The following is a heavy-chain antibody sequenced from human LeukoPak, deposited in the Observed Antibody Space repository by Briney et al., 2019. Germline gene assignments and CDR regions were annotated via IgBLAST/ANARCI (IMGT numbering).Heavy chain of an antibody. J-gene: IGHJ3*02. CDR1: GGSISSGDYY. Sequence: SQTLSLTCTVSGGSISSGDYYWSWIRQPPGKGLEWIGYIYYSGSTYYNPSLKSRVTISVDTSKNRFSLKLSSVTAADTAVYYCARDTDMVRGVIKRAFDIWGPGTMGTVSS. CDR2: IYYSGST. CDR3: ARDTDMVRGVIKRAFDI. D-gene: IGHD3-10*01. V-gene: IGHV4-30-4*08.